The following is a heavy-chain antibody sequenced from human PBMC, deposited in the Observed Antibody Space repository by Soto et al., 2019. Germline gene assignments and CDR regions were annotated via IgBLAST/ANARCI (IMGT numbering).Heavy chain of an antibody. CDR2: IWYDGSNK. D-gene: IGHD5-18*01. V-gene: IGHV3-33*01. Sequence: GGSLRLSCAASGFNFSSYGMHWVRQAPGKGLEWVAVIWYDGSNKYYADSVKGRFTISRDNSKNTLYLQMNSLRAEDTAVYYCARSNLDSYGLTLDYWGQGTLVTVSS. CDR3: ARSNLDSYGLTLDY. J-gene: IGHJ4*02. CDR1: GFNFSSYG.